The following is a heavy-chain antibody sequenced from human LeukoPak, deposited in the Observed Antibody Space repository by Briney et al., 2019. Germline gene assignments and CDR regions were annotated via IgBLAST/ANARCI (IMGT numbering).Heavy chain of an antibody. Sequence: ASVKVSCKASGYTFTSYGISWVRQAPGQGLEWMGWISAYNGNTNYAQKLQGRVTMNTDTSTSTAYMELRSLRSDDTAVYYCARLSSGWNYYYYYMDVWGKGTTVTVSS. CDR2: ISAYNGNT. J-gene: IGHJ6*03. CDR1: GYTFTSYG. CDR3: ARLSSGWNYYYYYMDV. V-gene: IGHV1-18*01. D-gene: IGHD6-19*01.